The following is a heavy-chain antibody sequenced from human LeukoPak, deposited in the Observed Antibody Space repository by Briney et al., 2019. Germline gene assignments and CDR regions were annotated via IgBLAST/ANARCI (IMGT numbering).Heavy chain of an antibody. CDR2: IYDSGST. V-gene: IGHV4-59*12. Sequence: SETLSLTCTVSGGSIGSYYWSWIRQPPGKGLEWIGYIYDSGSTNYNPSLKSRVTISVDTSKNQFSLKLSSVTAADTAVYYCARAGCTNGVCPNWFDPWGQGTLVTVSS. CDR3: ARAGCTNGVCPNWFDP. CDR1: GGSIGSYY. J-gene: IGHJ5*02. D-gene: IGHD2-8*01.